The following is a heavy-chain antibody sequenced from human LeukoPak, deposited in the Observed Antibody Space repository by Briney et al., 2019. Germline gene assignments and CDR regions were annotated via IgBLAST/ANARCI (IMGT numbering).Heavy chain of an antibody. J-gene: IGHJ3*01. CDR1: GGSISSYY. V-gene: IGHV4-59*01. CDR2: IYYSGST. CDR3: ARATGPYSSSWYVPDAFDL. D-gene: IGHD6-13*01. Sequence: SETLSLTCTVSGGSISSYYWGWIRQPPGKGLEWIGYIYYSGSTNYNPSLKSRVTISVDTSKNQFSLKLSSVTAADTAVYYCARATGPYSSSWYVPDAFDLWGQGTMVTVSS.